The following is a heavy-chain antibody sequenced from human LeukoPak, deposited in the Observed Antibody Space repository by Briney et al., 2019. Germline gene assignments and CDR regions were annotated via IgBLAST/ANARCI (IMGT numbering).Heavy chain of an antibody. CDR3: AREGRGYSYAFEY. D-gene: IGHD5-18*01. J-gene: IGHJ4*02. CDR1: GFTFSNYW. Sequence: GGSLRLSCSASGFTFSNYWMHWVRQAPGKGLVWVSRINSDGSSTTYADSVKGRFTIARDNGQNTLYLQMNSLRAEDTAVYYCAREGRGYSYAFEYWGQGTLVTVSS. V-gene: IGHV3-74*01. CDR2: INSDGSST.